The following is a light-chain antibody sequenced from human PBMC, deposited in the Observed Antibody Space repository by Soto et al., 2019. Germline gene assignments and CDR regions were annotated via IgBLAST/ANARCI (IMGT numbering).Light chain of an antibody. J-gene: IGLJ1*01. V-gene: IGLV2-23*02. CDR3: CSSGGSHKYV. CDR1: SSNVGSYKL. Sequence: QSLLTQPASVSVAPGRSITISCTGTSSNVGSYKLVSWYQQHPGKAPKLMIFEVNKRPSGVSNRFSGSKSGNTASLTISGLKVEEEADYYCCSSGGSHKYVFGTGTKVTVL. CDR2: EVN.